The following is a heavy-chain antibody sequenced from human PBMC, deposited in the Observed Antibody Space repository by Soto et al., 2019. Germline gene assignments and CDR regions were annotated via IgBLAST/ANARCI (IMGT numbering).Heavy chain of an antibody. V-gene: IGHV1-8*01. Sequence: QVQLVQSGAEVKKPGASVKVSCKASGYTFTSYDINWVRQATGQGLEWMGWMNPNSGNTGYAQKLQGRVTMTTNTSIRTAYLELSSMRSDDTAVYYCARGARITIFGVVTWWGFPKNWFDPWGQGTLVTVSS. CDR1: GYTFTSYD. D-gene: IGHD3-3*01. CDR2: MNPNSGNT. J-gene: IGHJ5*02. CDR3: ARGARITIFGVVTWWGFPKNWFDP.